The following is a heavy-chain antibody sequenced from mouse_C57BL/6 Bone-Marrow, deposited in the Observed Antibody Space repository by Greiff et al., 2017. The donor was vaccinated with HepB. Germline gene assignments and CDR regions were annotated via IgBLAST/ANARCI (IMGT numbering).Heavy chain of an antibody. CDR3: VRERPYGTFAY. J-gene: IGHJ3*01. D-gene: IGHD2-1*01. CDR2: IRRKSSNYAT. Sequence: DVKLVESGGGLVQPKGSLKLSCAASGFTFNTYAMHWVRQAPGKGLEWVARIRRKSSNYATYYADSVKDRFTISRDDSQSMLYLQMNNLKTEETAMYSCVRERPYGTFAYWGQGTLVTVSA. V-gene: IGHV10-3*01. CDR1: GFTFNTYA.